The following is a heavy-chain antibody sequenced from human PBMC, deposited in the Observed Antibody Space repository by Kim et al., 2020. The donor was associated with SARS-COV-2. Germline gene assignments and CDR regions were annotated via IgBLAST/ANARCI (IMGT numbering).Heavy chain of an antibody. D-gene: IGHD6-19*01. V-gene: IGHV3-30*18. Sequence: GGSLRLSCAASGFTFSSYGMHRVRQAPGKGLEWVAVISYDGSNKYYADSVKGRFTISRDNSKNTLYLQMNSLRAEDTAVYYCAKTISSGWRFDAFDIWGQGTMVTVSS. CDR2: ISYDGSNK. J-gene: IGHJ3*02. CDR1: GFTFSSYG. CDR3: AKTISSGWRFDAFDI.